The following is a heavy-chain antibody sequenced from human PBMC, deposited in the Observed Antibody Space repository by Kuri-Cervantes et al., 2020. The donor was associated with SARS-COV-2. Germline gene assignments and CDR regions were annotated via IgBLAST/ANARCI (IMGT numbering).Heavy chain of an antibody. J-gene: IGHJ4*02. Sequence: GESLKISCAASGFTVSSNYMSWVRQAPGKGLEWVSVIYSGGSTYYADSVKGRFTISRDNSKNTLYLQMNSLRAEDTAVYYCARGTRDHPVLKYSGTWYGLLDYWGQGTLVTVSS. CDR2: IYSGGST. CDR1: GFTVSSNY. CDR3: ARGTRDHPVLKYSGTWYGLLDY. D-gene: IGHD6-13*01. V-gene: IGHV3-53*05.